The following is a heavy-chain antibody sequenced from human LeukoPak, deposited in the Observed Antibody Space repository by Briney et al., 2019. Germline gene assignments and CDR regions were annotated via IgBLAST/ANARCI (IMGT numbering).Heavy chain of an antibody. J-gene: IGHJ4*02. CDR1: GGTFSSYA. V-gene: IGHV1-69*05. D-gene: IGHD5-24*01. CDR2: IIPIFGTA. Sequence: SVKVSCKASGGTFSSYAISWVRQAPGQWLEWMGGIIPIFGTANYAQKFQGRVTITTDESTSTAYMELSSLRSEDTAVYYCASWDGYNYLGVDYWGQGTLVTVSS. CDR3: ASWDGYNYLGVDY.